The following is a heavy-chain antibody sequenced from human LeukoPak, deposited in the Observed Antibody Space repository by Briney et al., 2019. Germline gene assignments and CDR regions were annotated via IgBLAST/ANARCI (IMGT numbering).Heavy chain of an antibody. CDR1: GFTFGDYA. V-gene: IGHV3-49*03. D-gene: IGHD3-3*01. Sequence: GGSLRLSCTASGFTFGDYAMSWFRQAPGKGLEWVGFIRSKAYGGTTEYAASVKGRFTISRDDSKSIAYLQMNSLKTEDTAVYYCTSSATDSWSGYYPLRYWGQGTLVTVSS. J-gene: IGHJ4*02. CDR2: IRSKAYGGTT. CDR3: TSSATDSWSGYYPLRY.